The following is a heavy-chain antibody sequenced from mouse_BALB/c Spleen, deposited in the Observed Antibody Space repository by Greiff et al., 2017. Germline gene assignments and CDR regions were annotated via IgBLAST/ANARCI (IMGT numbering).Heavy chain of an antibody. Sequence: VQLKESGAELVKPGASVKLSCTASGFNIKDTYMHWVKQRPEQGLEWIGRIEPANGNTKYDPKFQGKATITADTSSNTAYLQLSSLTSEDTAVYYCARGFYYGFGDYWGQGTSVTVSS. J-gene: IGHJ4*01. CDR1: GFNIKDTY. D-gene: IGHD1-2*01. V-gene: IGHV14-3*02. CDR2: IEPANGNT. CDR3: ARGFYYGFGDY.